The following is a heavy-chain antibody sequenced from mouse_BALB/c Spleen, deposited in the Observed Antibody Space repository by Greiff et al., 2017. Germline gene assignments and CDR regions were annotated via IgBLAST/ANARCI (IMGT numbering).Heavy chain of an antibody. CDR2: ISYSGST. CDR3: ARSGTWFAY. D-gene: IGHD3-2*02. J-gene: IGHJ3*01. CDR1: GYSITSDYA. Sequence: DVQLVESGPGLVKPSQSLSLTCTVTGYSITSDYAWNWIRQFPGNKLEWMGYISYSGSTSYNPSLKSRISITRDTSKNQFFLQLNSVTTEDTATYYCARSGTWFAYWGQGTLVTVSA. V-gene: IGHV3-2*02.